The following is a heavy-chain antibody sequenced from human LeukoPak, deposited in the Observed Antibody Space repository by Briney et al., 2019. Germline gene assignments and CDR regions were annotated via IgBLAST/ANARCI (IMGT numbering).Heavy chain of an antibody. CDR3: TRGSSGRRDN. D-gene: IGHD6-19*01. CDR1: GYTFTSCE. CDR2: MKPNSGNT. Sequence: AAVKVSCKASGYTFTSCEINWVRQATGQGLEWMGWMKPNSGNTGYGQSFQGRITMTRDISIGTAYMELSNLTSEDTAIYYCTRGSSGRRDNWGQGTLVTVSA. J-gene: IGHJ4*02. V-gene: IGHV1-8*01.